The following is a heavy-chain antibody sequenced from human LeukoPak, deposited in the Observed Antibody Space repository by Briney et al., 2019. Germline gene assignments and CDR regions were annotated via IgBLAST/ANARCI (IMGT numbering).Heavy chain of an antibody. J-gene: IGHJ4*02. CDR3: ARSSGYMSY. CDR2: SYHSGSI. Sequence: SQTLSLTCTASGGSISSGGYYWSWIRQPPGKGLEWIGSSYHSGSIYYNPSLKSRVTISVDTSKNQFSLKLTSVTAADTAVYYCARSSGYMSYWGQGTLVTVSS. D-gene: IGHD3-22*01. V-gene: IGHV4-30-2*03. CDR1: GGSISSGGYY.